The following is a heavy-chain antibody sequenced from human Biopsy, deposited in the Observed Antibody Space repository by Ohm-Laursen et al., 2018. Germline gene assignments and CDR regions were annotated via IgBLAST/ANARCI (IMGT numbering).Heavy chain of an antibody. J-gene: IGHJ6*02. CDR3: VRGVDYYDPYHYYALDV. CDR1: GESFNGYY. V-gene: IGHV4-34*01. Sequence: ETLSLTCTVYGESFNGYYWSWISQTPGKGLEWIGEINHSGRTNYNPSLKSRVTISVDTSKNQFSLKVRSVTAADTAVYYCVRGVDYYDPYHYYALDVWGQGTTVTVSS. CDR2: INHSGRT. D-gene: IGHD3-22*01.